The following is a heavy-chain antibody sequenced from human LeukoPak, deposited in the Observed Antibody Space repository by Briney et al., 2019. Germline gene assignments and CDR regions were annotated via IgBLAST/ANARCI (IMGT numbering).Heavy chain of an antibody. CDR2: IYYSGST. CDR1: GGSISSSSYY. CDR3: GGFTPDYYDSSGYYHTPDY. J-gene: IGHJ4*02. V-gene: IGHV4-39*01. D-gene: IGHD3-22*01. Sequence: SETLSLTCTVSGGSISSSSYYWGWIRQPPGKGLEWIGSIYYSGSTYYNPSLKSRGTISVGTSKNQFSLKRSSVTAADTAVYYCGGFTPDYYDSSGYYHTPDYWGQGTLVTVSS.